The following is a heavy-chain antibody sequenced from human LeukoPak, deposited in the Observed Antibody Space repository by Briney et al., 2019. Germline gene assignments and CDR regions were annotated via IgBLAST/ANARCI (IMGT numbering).Heavy chain of an antibody. J-gene: IGHJ4*02. Sequence: GGSRRLSCAVSGVTFSDHYMDWVRQGPGKGLEWGGRSLKKVHSYRGEYAASVEGRFIISRDESRNSLYLQMNNLETQDTAVYYCPTGTTQGYNNGWGQGILVTVSS. CDR2: SLKKVHSYRG. V-gene: IGHV3-72*01. CDR3: PTGTTQGYNNG. CDR1: GVTFSDHY. D-gene: IGHD5-24*01.